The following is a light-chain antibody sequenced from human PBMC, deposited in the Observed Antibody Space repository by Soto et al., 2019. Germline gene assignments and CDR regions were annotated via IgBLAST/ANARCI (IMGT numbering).Light chain of an antibody. CDR1: QSISSD. CDR3: HQYNYWSRPS. V-gene: IGKV3-15*01. J-gene: IGKJ4*01. Sequence: EVVMTQSPATLSVSPGERATLSCRASQSISSDLAWYQQKPGQGPRLLIYSASTRATGIPARISGSGSETEFTLTISSLQSEDFAVYYCHQYNYWSRPSFGGGTKVDIK. CDR2: SAS.